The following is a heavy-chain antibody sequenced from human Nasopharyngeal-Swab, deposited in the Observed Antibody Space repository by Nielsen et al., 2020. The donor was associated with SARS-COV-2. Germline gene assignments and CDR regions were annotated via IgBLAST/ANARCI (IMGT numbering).Heavy chain of an antibody. CDR2: ISSSGSTI. D-gene: IGHD3-3*01. CDR3: ARESHYDFWSGYYPSKYYYYYMDV. Sequence: GESLKISCAASGFTFSDYYMSWIRQAPGKGLVWVSYISSSGSTIYYADSVKGRFTISRDNAKNSLYLQMNSLRAEDTAVYYCARESHYDFWSGYYPSKYYYYYMDVWGKGTTVTVSS. V-gene: IGHV3-11*04. CDR1: GFTFSDYY. J-gene: IGHJ6*03.